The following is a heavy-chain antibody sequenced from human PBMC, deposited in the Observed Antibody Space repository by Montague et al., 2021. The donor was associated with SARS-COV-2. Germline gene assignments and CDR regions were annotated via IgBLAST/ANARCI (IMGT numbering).Heavy chain of an antibody. CDR1: GVSISNYH. D-gene: IGHD3-22*01. V-gene: IGHV4-59*08. CDR3: ARGRGLYYESSGGLYYMDV. J-gene: IGHJ6*03. CDR2: IHYNGYK. Sequence: SETLSLTCNVSGVSISNYHWSWIRQPPGKGLEFIGYIHYNGYKNYKPSLQSRVTMSVDTSKNQVSLKLTSVTAADTAVYYCARGRGLYYESSGGLYYMDVWGEGTTVTVSS.